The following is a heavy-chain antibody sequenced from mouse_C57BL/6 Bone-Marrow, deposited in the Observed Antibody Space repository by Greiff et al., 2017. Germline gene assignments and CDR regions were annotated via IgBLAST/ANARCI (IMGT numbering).Heavy chain of an antibody. CDR1: GYTFTSYW. V-gene: IGHV1-69*01. CDR2: IDPSDSYT. Sequence: VQLQQPGAELVMPGASVKLSCKASGYTFTSYWMHWVKQRPGQGLEWIGEIDPSDSYTNYNQKFKGKSTLTVDKSSSTAYMQLSSLTSEDSAVYYCARRSFLCGAMDYWGQGTSVTVSS. J-gene: IGHJ4*01. CDR3: ARRSFLCGAMDY.